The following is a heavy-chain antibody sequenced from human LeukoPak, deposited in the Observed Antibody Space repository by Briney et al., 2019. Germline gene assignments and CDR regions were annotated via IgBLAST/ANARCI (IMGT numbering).Heavy chain of an antibody. D-gene: IGHD1-26*01. Sequence: SGGSLRLSCAASGFTFSSYWMSWVRQAPGKGLDWVANIKQDGCEKYYVDSVKGRFTISRDNAKNSLYLQMNSLRAEDTAVYYCARDWWELNHVDYWGQGTLVTVS. CDR1: GFTFSSYW. CDR3: ARDWWELNHVDY. J-gene: IGHJ4*02. V-gene: IGHV3-7*01. CDR2: IKQDGCEK.